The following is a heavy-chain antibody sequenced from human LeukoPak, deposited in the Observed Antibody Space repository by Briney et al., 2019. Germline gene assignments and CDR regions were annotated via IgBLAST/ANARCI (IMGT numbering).Heavy chain of an antibody. J-gene: IGHJ5*02. CDR3: AKDPVASPGESYFRNWFDP. D-gene: IGHD1-26*01. Sequence: GGSLRLSCAASGFTFSSYWMHWVRQAPGKGLVWVSRINSDGSSTSYADSVKGRFTISRDNSKNTLYLQMNSLRAEDTAVYYCAKDPVASPGESYFRNWFDPWGQGTLVTVSS. V-gene: IGHV3-74*01. CDR2: INSDGSST. CDR1: GFTFSSYW.